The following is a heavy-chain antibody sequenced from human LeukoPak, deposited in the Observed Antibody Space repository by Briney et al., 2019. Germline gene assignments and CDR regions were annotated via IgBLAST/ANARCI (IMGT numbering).Heavy chain of an antibody. D-gene: IGHD1-7*01. Sequence: LSLTCTVSGGSISSYYWSWIRQPPGKGLEWVSGISWNSGSIGYADSVKGRFTISRDNAKNSLYLQMNSLRAEDTALYYCAKSLTGTTGGFDYWGQGTLVTVSS. V-gene: IGHV3-9*01. CDR1: GGSISSYY. CDR2: ISWNSGSI. CDR3: AKSLTGTTGGFDY. J-gene: IGHJ4*02.